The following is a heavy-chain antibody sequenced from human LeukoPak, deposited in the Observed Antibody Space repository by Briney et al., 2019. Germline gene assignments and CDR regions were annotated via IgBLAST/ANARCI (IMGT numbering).Heavy chain of an antibody. J-gene: IGHJ4*02. D-gene: IGHD2-21*02. CDR3: AKRDRPCSGDCSAPYYFDY. CDR2: ISSSGRNT. V-gene: IGHV3-23*01. CDR1: GFTVSSNY. Sequence: GGSLRLSCAASGFTVSSNYMSWVRQTPGKGLEWVSSISSSGRNTYYADSVKGRFTISRDNSENTLYLQVSSLRAEDTAVYYCAKRDRPCSGDCSAPYYFDYWGQGTLVTVSS.